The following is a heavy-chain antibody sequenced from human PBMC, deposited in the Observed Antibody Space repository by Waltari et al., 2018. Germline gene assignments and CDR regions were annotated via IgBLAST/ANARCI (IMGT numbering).Heavy chain of an antibody. D-gene: IGHD3-10*01. CDR3: AAFQTYYYGSGSYYPPRFDY. CDR2: IIPIFGTA. Sequence: SSVKVSCKASGGTFSSYAISWVRQAPGQGLEWMGGIIPIFGTANYAQKFQGRVTITTDESTSTAYMELSSLRSEDTAVYYCAAFQTYYYGSGSYYPPRFDYWGQGTLVTVSS. V-gene: IGHV1-69*05. J-gene: IGHJ4*02. CDR1: GGTFSSYA.